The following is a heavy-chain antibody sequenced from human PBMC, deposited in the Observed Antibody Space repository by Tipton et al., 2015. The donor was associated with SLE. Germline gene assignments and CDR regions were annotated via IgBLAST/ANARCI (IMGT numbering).Heavy chain of an antibody. V-gene: IGHV5-51*03. Sequence: QLVQSGAEVKKPGESLKISCKGSGYIFTKCWIGWVRQMPGKGLERMGIIYPGDSDTSYSPSCQGQVTISADESIDSAYLQGSILKASDTAMYYCASLRGGRGYYFDYWGQGTLVTVSS. D-gene: IGHD3-10*01. J-gene: IGHJ4*02. CDR2: IYPGDSDT. CDR3: ASLRGGRGYYFDY. CDR1: GYIFTKCW.